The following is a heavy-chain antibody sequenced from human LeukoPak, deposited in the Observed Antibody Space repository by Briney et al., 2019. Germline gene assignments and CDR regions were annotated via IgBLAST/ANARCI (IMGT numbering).Heavy chain of an antibody. CDR2: IGVSGGST. V-gene: IGHV3-23*01. Sequence: GGSLRLSFTASGLTFSAYAMAGGRQVPGMGLEWVSTIGVSGGSTNYADSVRGRFTISRDNSKNTLYLQINSLRADDTAVYYCAKGRLRTNLVVDHWGRGTLVTVSS. CDR1: GLTFSAYA. CDR3: AKGRLRTNLVVDH. J-gene: IGHJ5*02. D-gene: IGHD1-7*01.